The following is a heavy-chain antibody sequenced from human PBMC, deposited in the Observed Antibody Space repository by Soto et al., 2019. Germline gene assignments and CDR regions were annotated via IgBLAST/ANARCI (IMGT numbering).Heavy chain of an antibody. V-gene: IGHV3-15*07. J-gene: IGHJ3*02. CDR2: IKSKVDGGTT. Sequence: EVQLVESGGGLVKPGGSLRLSCAASGFAFANAWMNWVRQAPGKGLEWVGRIKSKVDGGTTIYPAPVKGRFTISRDDSKDSLFLQMDGLKTEDTAVYYCTTESAFDIWGQGTMVTVSS. CDR3: TTESAFDI. CDR1: GFAFANAW.